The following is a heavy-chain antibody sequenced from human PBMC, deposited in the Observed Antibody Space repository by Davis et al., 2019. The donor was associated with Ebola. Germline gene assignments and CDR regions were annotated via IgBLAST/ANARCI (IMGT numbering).Heavy chain of an antibody. CDR2: ISSDSSYI. D-gene: IGHD6-13*01. Sequence: GGSLRLSCAASGFTFSIYTMSWVRQAPGKGLEWVSSISSDSSYIYYADSMKGRFTISRDNAKNSLYLQMNSLRAEDTAVYYCASSSSWVLHFDYWGQGSLVTVSS. V-gene: IGHV3-21*01. CDR1: GFTFSIYT. J-gene: IGHJ4*02. CDR3: ASSSSWVLHFDY.